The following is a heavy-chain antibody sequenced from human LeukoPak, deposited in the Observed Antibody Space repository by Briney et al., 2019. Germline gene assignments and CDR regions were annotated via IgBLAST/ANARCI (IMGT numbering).Heavy chain of an antibody. J-gene: IGHJ6*03. CDR3: ARVGATTPYYYMDV. D-gene: IGHD1-26*01. V-gene: IGHV4-4*07. CDR1: GGSISSYY. CDR2: IYTSGGT. Sequence: PSETLYLTCTVSGGSISSYYWSWIRQPAGKGLEWIGRIYTSGGTNYNPSLKSRVTMSVDTSKNQFSLKLSSVTAADTAVYYCARVGATTPYYYMDVWGKGTTVTVSS.